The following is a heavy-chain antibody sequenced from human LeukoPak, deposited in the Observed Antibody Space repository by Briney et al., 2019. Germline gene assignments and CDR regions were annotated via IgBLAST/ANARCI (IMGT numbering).Heavy chain of an antibody. V-gene: IGHV4-59*01. CDR2: IYYSGST. D-gene: IGHD1-26*01. Sequence: SETLSLTCTVSGGSISSYYWSWIRQPPGKGLEWIGYIYYSGSTNYNPSLKSRVTISVDTSKNQFSLKLSSVTAADTAVYYCARDTVGAAFDPWGQGTLVTVSS. CDR3: ARDTVGAAFDP. J-gene: IGHJ5*02. CDR1: GGSISSYY.